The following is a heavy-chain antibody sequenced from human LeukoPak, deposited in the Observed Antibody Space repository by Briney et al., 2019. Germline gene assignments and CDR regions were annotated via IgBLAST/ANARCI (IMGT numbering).Heavy chain of an antibody. CDR1: GFTLSSYA. CDR2: ISGSGGST. Sequence: GGSLRLSWAASGFTLSSYAMSWVRQAPGKGLEWVSAISGSGGSTYYADSVKGRFTISRDNSKNTLYLQMNSLRAEDTAVYYCANRGIMNTFGARGPLDYWGQGTLVTVSS. CDR3: ANRGIMNTFGARGPLDY. J-gene: IGHJ4*02. D-gene: IGHD3-16*01. V-gene: IGHV3-23*01.